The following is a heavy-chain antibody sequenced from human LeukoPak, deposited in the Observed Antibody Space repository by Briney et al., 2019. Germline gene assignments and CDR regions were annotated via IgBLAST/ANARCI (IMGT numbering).Heavy chain of an antibody. J-gene: IGHJ3*02. CDR1: GDSISSYY. D-gene: IGHD6-19*01. CDR2: IYYTGST. Sequence: PSETLSLTCTASGDSISSYYWSWIRQPPGKGLGWIGYIYYTGSTSYNPSLKSRVTMSVDTSKNQFSLRLTSVTAADTAVYYCARQRAVADAFDIWGQGAMVTVSS. V-gene: IGHV4-59*08. CDR3: ARQRAVADAFDI.